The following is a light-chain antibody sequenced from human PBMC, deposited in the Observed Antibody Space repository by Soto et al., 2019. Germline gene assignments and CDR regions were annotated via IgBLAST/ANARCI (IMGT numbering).Light chain of an antibody. Sequence: QSALTQPAAVSGSPGQSITISCTGTSSDVGTYNFVSWYQQYPGKAPKLMIYATSKRPSGVSNRFSGSKSGDTASLTISGLQAEDEADYYCTSFARGSTLVFGGGTKVTVL. CDR1: SSDVGTYNF. CDR3: TSFARGSTLV. V-gene: IGLV2-23*01. J-gene: IGLJ3*02. CDR2: ATS.